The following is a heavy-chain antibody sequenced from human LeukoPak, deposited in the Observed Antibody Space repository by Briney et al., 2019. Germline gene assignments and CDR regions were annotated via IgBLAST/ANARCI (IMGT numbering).Heavy chain of an antibody. D-gene: IGHD6-6*01. V-gene: IGHV3-48*02. CDR3: ARDAGVCRFDY. CDR2: ITGSGSSK. J-gene: IGHJ4*02. Sequence: GGSLRLSCAASGFSISPYSMHWVRQAPGKGLEWVSYITGSGSSKYYADSVKGRFTISRDNAKNSLYLQTNSLRDEDTAVYYCARDAGVCRFDYWGQGTLVTVSS. CDR1: GFSISPYS.